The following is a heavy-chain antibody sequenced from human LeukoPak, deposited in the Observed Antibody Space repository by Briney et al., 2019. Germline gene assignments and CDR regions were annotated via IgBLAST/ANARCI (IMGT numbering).Heavy chain of an antibody. CDR1: GYTFTSYG. CDR2: IIPIFGTA. Sequence: GASVKVSCKASGYTFTSYGISWVRQAPGQGLEWMGGIIPIFGTANYAQKFQGRVTITTDESTSTAYMELSSLRSEDTAVYYCARCWYQLPIEAKLPLINWFDPWGQGTLVTVSS. J-gene: IGHJ5*02. CDR3: ARCWYQLPIEAKLPLINWFDP. D-gene: IGHD2-2*01. V-gene: IGHV1-69*05.